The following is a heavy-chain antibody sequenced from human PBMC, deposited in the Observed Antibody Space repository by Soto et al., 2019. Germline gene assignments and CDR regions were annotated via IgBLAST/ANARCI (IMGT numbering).Heavy chain of an antibody. J-gene: IGHJ4*02. D-gene: IGHD2-2*01. CDR1: GFTLSDHY. CDR2: SRDKAQGYSI. Sequence: PGGSLRLSCAGSGFTLSDHYIDWVRQAPGKGLEWVGRSRDKAQGYSITYAASVKGRFTTSRDESKNSVYLQMNSLKSEDTGVYYCVTVLPHANSWFDYWGQGTPVTVSS. V-gene: IGHV3-72*01. CDR3: VTVLPHANSWFDY.